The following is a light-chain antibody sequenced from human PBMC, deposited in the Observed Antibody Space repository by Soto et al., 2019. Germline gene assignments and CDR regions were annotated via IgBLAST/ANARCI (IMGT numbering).Light chain of an antibody. V-gene: IGKV3-20*01. CDR2: GAS. J-gene: IGKJ3*01. Sequence: EIVLTQSPGTLSLSPGERATLSCRASQSLSSSCLAWFQQKPGQTPRLLIYGASSRATGIPDRFSGSGSGTDFTLTISRLEPEDFAMDYCQQYGTSPTFGPGTKVDIK. CDR3: QQYGTSPT. CDR1: QSLSSSC.